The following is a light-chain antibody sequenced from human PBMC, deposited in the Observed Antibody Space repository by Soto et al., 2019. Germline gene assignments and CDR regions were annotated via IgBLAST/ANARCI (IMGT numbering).Light chain of an antibody. V-gene: IGKV2-24*01. Sequence: DIVLTQTPLSSPVTLGQPASISCRSSQSLVNSDGNTYLSWLQQRPGQPPRLLIYKTSNRFSGVPDRFSGSGAGTDFTLKINRVEAEDVGVYYCMQVTQFPHTFGHGTKVDIK. CDR1: QSLVNSDGNTY. J-gene: IGKJ3*01. CDR3: MQVTQFPHT. CDR2: KTS.